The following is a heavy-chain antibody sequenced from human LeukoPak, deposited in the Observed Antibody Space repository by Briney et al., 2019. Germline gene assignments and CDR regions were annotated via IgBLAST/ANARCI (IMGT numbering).Heavy chain of an antibody. V-gene: IGHV1-18*01. CDR1: GYTFTSYG. J-gene: IGHJ4*02. CDR2: ISAYNGNT. Sequence: GASVKVSCKASGYTFTSYGISWVRQAPGQGLEWMGWISAYNGNTNYAQKLQGRVTMTTDTSTSTAYMELRSLRSDDTAVYYCARVGVLLWFGELSSPTDYWGQGTLVTVSS. D-gene: IGHD3-10*01. CDR3: ARVGVLLWFGELSSPTDY.